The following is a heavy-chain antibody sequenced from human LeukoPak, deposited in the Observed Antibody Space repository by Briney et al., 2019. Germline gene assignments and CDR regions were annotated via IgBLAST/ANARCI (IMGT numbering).Heavy chain of an antibody. CDR2: ITGSGGDT. J-gene: IGHJ4*02. Sequence: PGGSLRLSCAASGFTFSSYAMNWARQAPGKGLEWVSTITGSGGDTYYADSVKGRFTISRDNSKNTLYLQMNSLRAEVTAIYYCAKDPYVGGGYHFDSWGQGSLVTVSS. D-gene: IGHD3-22*01. CDR1: GFTFSSYA. CDR3: AKDPYVGGGYHFDS. V-gene: IGHV3-23*01.